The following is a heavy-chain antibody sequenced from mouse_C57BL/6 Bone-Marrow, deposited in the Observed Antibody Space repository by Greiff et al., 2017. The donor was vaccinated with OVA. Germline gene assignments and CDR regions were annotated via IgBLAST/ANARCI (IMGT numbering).Heavy chain of an antibody. V-gene: IGHV1-69*01. J-gene: IGHJ2*01. CDR1: GYTFTSYW. CDR3: ERDYYGSSYDFDY. CDR2: IDPSDSYT. Sequence: VQLQQPGAELVMPGASVKLSCKASGYTFTSYWMHWVKQRPGQGLEWIGEIDPSDSYTNYNQKFKGKSTLTVDKSSSTAYMQLSSLTSEDSAVYYCERDYYGSSYDFDYWGQGTTLTVSS. D-gene: IGHD1-1*01.